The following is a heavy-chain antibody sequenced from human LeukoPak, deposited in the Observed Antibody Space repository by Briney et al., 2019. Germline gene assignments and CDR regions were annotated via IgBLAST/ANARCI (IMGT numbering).Heavy chain of an antibody. Sequence: GASVKVSCKVSGYTLTKLSMHWVPQAPGKGLEWRGGFDPEDGETMYAHKFQGSVTMTEDTSTDTAYMELSSLRSEDTAVYYCATPYDFPRYGMDVWGQGTTVTVSS. D-gene: IGHD2/OR15-2a*01. V-gene: IGHV1-24*01. CDR2: FDPEDGET. CDR3: ATPYDFPRYGMDV. CDR1: GYTLTKLS. J-gene: IGHJ6*02.